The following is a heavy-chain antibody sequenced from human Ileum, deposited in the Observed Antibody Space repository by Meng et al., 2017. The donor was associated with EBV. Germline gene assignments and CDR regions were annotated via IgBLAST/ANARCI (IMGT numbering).Heavy chain of an antibody. Sequence: QVQLVQSGPEVKNPGSSVKVSCKVSGSTFSVYGITWVRQAPGQGLEWMGGIIPALGTPKYARKFQDRLTITADKSTSTGYMELHSLTSNDTAVYFCARGTGADYWGQGTLVTVSS. D-gene: IGHD3-10*01. CDR2: IIPALGTP. J-gene: IGHJ4*02. V-gene: IGHV1-69*06. CDR3: ARGTGADY. CDR1: GSTFSVYG.